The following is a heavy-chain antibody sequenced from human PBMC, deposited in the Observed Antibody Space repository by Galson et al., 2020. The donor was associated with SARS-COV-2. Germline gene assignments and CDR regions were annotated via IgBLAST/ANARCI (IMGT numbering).Heavy chain of an antibody. D-gene: IGHD1-26*01. CDR3: AREGGWSDY. CDR1: GFTFSNYT. CDR2: ISSDSSSK. Sequence: KIGESLKISCTASGFTFSNYTMNWVRQAPGKGLEWVSSISSDSSSKYYADSVKGRFTISRDNAKNSLSLQMNSLRADDTAVYYCAREGGWSDYWGQGTLVTVSS. V-gene: IGHV3-21*03. J-gene: IGHJ4*02.